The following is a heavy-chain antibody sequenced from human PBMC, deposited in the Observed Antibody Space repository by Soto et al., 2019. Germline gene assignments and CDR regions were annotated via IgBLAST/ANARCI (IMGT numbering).Heavy chain of an antibody. CDR2: ISYDGSNK. Sequence: PGGSLRLSCAASGFTFSSYGMHWFRQAPGKGLEWVAVISYDGSNKYYADSVKGRFTISRDNSKNTLYLQMNSLRAEDTAVYYCAKDLEVDTAMAPYYYYYYGMDVWGQGTTVTVSS. CDR3: AKDLEVDTAMAPYYYYYYGMDV. J-gene: IGHJ6*02. CDR1: GFTFSSYG. V-gene: IGHV3-30*18. D-gene: IGHD5-18*01.